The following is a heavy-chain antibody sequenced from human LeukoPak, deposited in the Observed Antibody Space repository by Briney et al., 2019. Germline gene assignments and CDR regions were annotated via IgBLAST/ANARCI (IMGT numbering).Heavy chain of an antibody. Sequence: GGSLRLSCAASGFTFSSYAMSWVRQAPGKGLEWVSAISGSGGSTYYADSVKGRFTISRDNSKNTLYLQMNSLRAEDTAVYYCASRVNGGSSGWSYYFDYWGQGTLVTVSS. CDR2: ISGSGGST. CDR3: ASRVNGGSSGWSYYFDY. V-gene: IGHV3-23*01. J-gene: IGHJ4*02. CDR1: GFTFSSYA. D-gene: IGHD6-19*01.